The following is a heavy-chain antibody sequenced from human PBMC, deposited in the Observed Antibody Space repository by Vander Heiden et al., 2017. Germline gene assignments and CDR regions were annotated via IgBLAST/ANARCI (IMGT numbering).Heavy chain of an antibody. CDR1: GFTFSSYS. CDR3: ARERGYYDSSGYYSSAFDI. D-gene: IGHD3-22*01. V-gene: IGHV3-21*01. J-gene: IGHJ3*02. CDR2: ISSSSSYI. Sequence: EVQLVESGGGLVKPGGSLRLSCAASGFTFSSYSMNWVRQAPGKGLEWVSSISSSSSYIYYADSVKGRFTISRDNAKNSLYLQMNSLRAEETAVYYCARERGYYDSSGYYSSAFDIWGQGTMVTVSS.